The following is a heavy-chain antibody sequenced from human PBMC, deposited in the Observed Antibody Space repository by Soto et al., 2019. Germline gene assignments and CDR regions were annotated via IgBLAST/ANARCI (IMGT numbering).Heavy chain of an antibody. CDR1: GGSFSGYY. Sequence: SETLSLTCAVYGGSFSGYYWSWIRQPPGKGLKWIGEINHSGSTNYNPSLKSRVTISVDTSKNQFSLKLSSVTAADTAVYYCAIVVVAATPEYAFDIWGQGTMVTVSS. D-gene: IGHD2-15*01. J-gene: IGHJ3*02. CDR3: AIVVVAATPEYAFDI. CDR2: INHSGST. V-gene: IGHV4-34*01.